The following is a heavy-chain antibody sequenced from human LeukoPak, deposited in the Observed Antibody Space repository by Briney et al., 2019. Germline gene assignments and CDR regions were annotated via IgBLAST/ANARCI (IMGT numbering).Heavy chain of an antibody. J-gene: IGHJ4*02. CDR3: ARQGITATGKLDY. D-gene: IGHD6-13*01. V-gene: IGHV4-39*01. Sequence: SETLSLTCTVSGGSISSSSYYWGWIRQPPGKGLEWLGSIYSSGNTYYNPSLKSRVTISVDTSNNQFSLKLNSVTAADTAVYYCARQGITATGKLDYWGQGTLVTVSS. CDR1: GGSISSSSYY. CDR2: IYSSGNT.